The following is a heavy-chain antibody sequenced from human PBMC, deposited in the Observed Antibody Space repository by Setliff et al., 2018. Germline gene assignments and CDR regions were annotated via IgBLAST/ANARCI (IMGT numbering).Heavy chain of an antibody. V-gene: IGHV3-21*01. J-gene: IGHJ1*01. CDR1: GFTFSTHS. Sequence: PGGSLRLSCAASGFTFSTHSMNWVRQAPGKGLEWVSSISRSSTYIYYADSMKGRFTISRDNAKNSLYLQMNILRPEDTALYYCVRDSSADYYDNDYFKYWGQGALVTVSS. CDR2: ISRSSTYI. CDR3: VRDSSADYYDNDYFKY. D-gene: IGHD2-21*02.